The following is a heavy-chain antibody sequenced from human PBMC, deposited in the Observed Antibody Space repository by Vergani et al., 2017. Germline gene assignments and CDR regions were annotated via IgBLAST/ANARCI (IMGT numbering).Heavy chain of an antibody. D-gene: IGHD1-1*01. CDR1: GFTFSSYA. Sequence: EVQLLESGGGLVQPGGSLRLSCAASGFTFSSYAMSWVRQAPGKGLEWVSAISGSGGSTYYADSVKGRFTISRDNSKNTLYLQMNSLRAEDTALYYCAKAQLGRTGAFDLWGQGTMVTVSS. CDR3: AKAQLGRTGAFDL. V-gene: IGHV3-23*01. CDR2: ISGSGGST. J-gene: IGHJ3*01.